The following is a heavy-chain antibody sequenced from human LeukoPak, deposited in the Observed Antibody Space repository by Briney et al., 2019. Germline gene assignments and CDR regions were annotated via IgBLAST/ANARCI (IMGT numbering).Heavy chain of an antibody. J-gene: IGHJ4*02. CDR1: GFTFSSYA. CDR2: ISGSGGNT. V-gene: IGHV3-23*01. CDR3: AKTLRPDNYVDY. D-gene: IGHD1-14*01. Sequence: GGSLRLSCAASGFTFSSYAMSWVRQAPGKGLEWVSAISGSGGNTYYADSVKGRFTISRDNSKNTLYLQMNSLRAEDMAVYYCAKTLRPDNYVDYWGQGTLVTVSS.